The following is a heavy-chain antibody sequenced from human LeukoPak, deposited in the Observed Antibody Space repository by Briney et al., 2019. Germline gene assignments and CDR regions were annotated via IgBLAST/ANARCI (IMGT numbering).Heavy chain of an antibody. Sequence: GRSLRLSCAASGFTFSSYGMHWVRQAPGKGLEWVAVIWYDGSNKYYADSVKGRFTISRDNSKNSLYLQMNSLRSEDSAVYYCATWAFYHGMVVWGQETTVIVSS. CDR2: IWYDGSNK. CDR3: ATWAFYHGMVV. J-gene: IGHJ6*02. CDR1: GFTFSSYG. D-gene: IGHD2/OR15-2a*01. V-gene: IGHV3-33*03.